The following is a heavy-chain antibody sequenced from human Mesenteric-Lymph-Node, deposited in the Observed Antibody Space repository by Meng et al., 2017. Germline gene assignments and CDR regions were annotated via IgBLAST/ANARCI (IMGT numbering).Heavy chain of an antibody. CDR2: TRNKANSYTT. J-gene: IGHJ4*02. CDR1: GFTFSDHY. V-gene: IGHV3-72*01. Sequence: GESLKISCAVSGFTFSDHYMDWVRQAPGKGLEWVGRTRNKANSYTTEYAASVKGRFTISRDDSKNSLYLQMNSLKTEDTAVYYCARANFGGSYYSDYWGQGTLVTVSS. D-gene: IGHD2-15*01. CDR3: ARANFGGSYYSDY.